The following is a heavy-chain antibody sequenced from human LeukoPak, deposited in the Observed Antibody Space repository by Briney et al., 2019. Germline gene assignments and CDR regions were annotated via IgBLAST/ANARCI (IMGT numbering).Heavy chain of an antibody. CDR2: INHSGST. CDR1: GGSFSGYY. V-gene: IGHV4-34*01. J-gene: IGHJ4*02. Sequence: SETLSLTCAVYGGSFSGYYWSWIRQPPGKGLEWIGEINHSGSTNYNPSLKSRVTISVDTSKNQFSLKLSSVTAADTAVYYCARRRYYDSSGSEYWGQGTLVTVSS. CDR3: ARRRYYDSSGSEY. D-gene: IGHD3-22*01.